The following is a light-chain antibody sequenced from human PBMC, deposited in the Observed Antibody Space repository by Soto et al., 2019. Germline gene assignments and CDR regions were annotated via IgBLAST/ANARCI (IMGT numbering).Light chain of an antibody. J-gene: IGKJ2*01. V-gene: IGKV1-39*01. CDR3: QQSFSIPIYT. CDR1: QSIRSS. CDR2: GTS. Sequence: DIRMTQSPSSLSASVGDRVTISCRASQSIRSSLHWYQQRPGTPPNLLIYGTSSLQSGVPSRFRGSGSGTDFTLPIRGVQPEDFATYYCQQSFSIPIYTFGQGTKVEIE.